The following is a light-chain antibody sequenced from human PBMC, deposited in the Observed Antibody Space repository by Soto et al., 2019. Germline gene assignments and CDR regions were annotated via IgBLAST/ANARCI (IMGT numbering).Light chain of an antibody. CDR1: SNDVGAYNY. CDR3: SSYTKTSTLVV. CDR2: DVN. Sequence: QAVVTQPASVSGSPGQSITISCTGTSNDVGAYNYVSWYQQPPDKAPKLLIYDVNNRPSGVSTRFSGSKSGNTASLTISGLQAEDEADYYCSSYTKTSTLVVFGGGTKLTVL. J-gene: IGLJ3*02. V-gene: IGLV2-14*01.